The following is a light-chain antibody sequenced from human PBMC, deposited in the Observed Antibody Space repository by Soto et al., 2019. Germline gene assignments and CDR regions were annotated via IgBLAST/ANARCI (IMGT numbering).Light chain of an antibody. V-gene: IGLV2-14*01. J-gene: IGLJ3*02. CDR3: SSYTTSTTLV. CDR2: EVT. Sequence: QSALTQPASVSGSPGQTITISCTGTSSDVGGYYYVSWYQHHPGKVPKLIIYEVTNRPSGVSNRFSGSRSGNTASLTISGLQAEDEAHYYCSSYTTSTTLVFGGGTQLTVL. CDR1: SSDVGGYYY.